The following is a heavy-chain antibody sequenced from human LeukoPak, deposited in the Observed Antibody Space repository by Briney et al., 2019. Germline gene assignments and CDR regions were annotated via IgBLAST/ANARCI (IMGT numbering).Heavy chain of an antibody. CDR3: TRVGYIDEGIDY. Sequence: GGPLRLSCVASGFPFSGYWMTWAGQAPGRGLEWLANIKQDGSKKSYVDSVKGRFTISRDNAKNSLYLQMNSLRAEDTAIYYCTRVGYIDEGIDYWGQGTLVTVSS. CDR2: IKQDGSKK. V-gene: IGHV3-7*04. CDR1: GFPFSGYW. J-gene: IGHJ4*02. D-gene: IGHD5-24*01.